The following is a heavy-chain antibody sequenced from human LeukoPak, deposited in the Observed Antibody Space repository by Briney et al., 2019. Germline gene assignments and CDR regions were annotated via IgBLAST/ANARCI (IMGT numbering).Heavy chain of an antibody. D-gene: IGHD4/OR15-4a*01. CDR3: TRLDYGGNYTPLDY. CDR1: GFTFSSYT. CDR2: ISSSSSYI. Sequence: GGSLRLSCAASGFTFSSYTTNWVRQAPGKGLEWVSSISSSSSYIYYADSVKGRFTISRDNAKNSLYLQMNSLRADDTAVYYCTRLDYGGNYTPLDYWGQGTLVTVSS. V-gene: IGHV3-21*01. J-gene: IGHJ4*02.